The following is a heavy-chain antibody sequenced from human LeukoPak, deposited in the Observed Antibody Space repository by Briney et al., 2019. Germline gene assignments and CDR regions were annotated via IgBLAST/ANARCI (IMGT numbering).Heavy chain of an antibody. J-gene: IGHJ4*02. V-gene: IGHV3-23*01. CDR2: ISGRDDST. D-gene: IGHD3-9*01. Sequence: GGSLRLSCAASGFTVTNYAMYWVRQAPGKGLEWVSTISGRDDSTYYADSVKGRFTISRDTSKNTLFLQMNSLRAEDTAVYYCAKWGDYDILTGYYDPDYWGQGTLVTVSS. CDR3: AKWGDYDILTGYYDPDY. CDR1: GFTVTNYA.